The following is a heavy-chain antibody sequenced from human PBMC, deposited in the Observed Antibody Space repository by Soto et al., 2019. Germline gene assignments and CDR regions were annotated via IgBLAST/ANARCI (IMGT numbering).Heavy chain of an antibody. CDR1: GFTFSSYG. V-gene: IGHV3-30*18. CDR2: ISYDGSNK. CDR3: AKDEQFRAAAGAFDY. D-gene: IGHD6-13*01. J-gene: IGHJ4*02. Sequence: HVQLVESGGGVVEPGRSLRLSCAASGFTFSSYGMHWVRQAPGKGLEWVAVISYDGSNKYYADSVKGRFTISRDNSKNTLYLQMNSLRAEDTAVYYCAKDEQFRAAAGAFDYWGQGTLVTVSS.